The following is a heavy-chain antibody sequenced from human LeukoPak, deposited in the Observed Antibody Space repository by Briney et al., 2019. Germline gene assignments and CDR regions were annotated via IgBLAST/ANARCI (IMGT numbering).Heavy chain of an antibody. D-gene: IGHD6-13*01. V-gene: IGHV4-39*07. Sequence: SETLSLTCTVSGGSISSSSYYWGWIRQPPGKGLEWIGSIYYSGSTYYNPSLKSRVTISVDTSKNQFSLKLSSVTAADTAVYYCARGRSIAAAEDYWGQGTLVTVSS. CDR2: IYYSGST. CDR3: ARGRSIAAAEDY. J-gene: IGHJ4*02. CDR1: GGSISSSSYY.